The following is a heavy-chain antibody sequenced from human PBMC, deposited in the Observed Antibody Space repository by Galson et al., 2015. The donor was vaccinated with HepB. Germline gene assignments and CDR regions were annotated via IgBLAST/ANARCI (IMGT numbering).Heavy chain of an antibody. D-gene: IGHD2-15*01. CDR2: ISYDGSNK. V-gene: IGHV3-30-3*01. J-gene: IGHJ4*02. Sequence: SLRLSCAASGFTFSSYAMHWVRQAPGKGLEWVAVISYDGSNKYYADSVKGRFTISRDNSKNTLYLQMNSLRAEDTAVYYCARDPGYCSGGSCYNFDYWGQGTLVTVSS. CDR3: ARDPGYCSGGSCYNFDY. CDR1: GFTFSSYA.